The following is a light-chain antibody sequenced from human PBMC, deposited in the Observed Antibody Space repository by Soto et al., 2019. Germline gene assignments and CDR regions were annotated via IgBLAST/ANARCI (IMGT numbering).Light chain of an antibody. CDR1: QDIRNY. CDR2: DAS. J-gene: IGKJ4*01. CDR3: QQLRSYPST. V-gene: IGKV1-9*01. Sequence: IQLTQSPSPLSASVGDRVTVTCRASQDIRNYLAWYQQKPCKAPKLLICDASTLYSGVPSRFSGSGSGTDFTLTISGLQPKDFAAYYCQQLRSYPSTFGGGTKVDI.